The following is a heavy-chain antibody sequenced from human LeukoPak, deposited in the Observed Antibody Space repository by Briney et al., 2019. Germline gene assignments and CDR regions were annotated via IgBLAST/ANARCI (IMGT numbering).Heavy chain of an antibody. Sequence: SETLSLTRTVSGGSISSYYWSWIRQPPGKGLEWIGYIYYSGSTNYNPSLRSRVTISVDTSKNQFSLKLSSVTAAGTDVYYCARRSADHYYYYYYMDVWGKGTTVTVSS. J-gene: IGHJ6*03. CDR2: IYYSGST. CDR3: ARRSADHYYYYYYMDV. V-gene: IGHV4-59*01. CDR1: GGSISSYY.